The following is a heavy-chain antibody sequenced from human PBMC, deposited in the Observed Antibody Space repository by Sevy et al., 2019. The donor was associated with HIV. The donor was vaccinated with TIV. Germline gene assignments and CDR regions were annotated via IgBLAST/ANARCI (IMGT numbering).Heavy chain of an antibody. CDR2: IYVGRNT. CDR3: VRERAGIDH. J-gene: IGHJ4*02. Sequence: GGSLRLSCAASGFTVTFNSMSWVRQAPGRGLVWVSVIYVGRNTYYADSVKGRFTIFRDSFKDTVDLQMDSLRPEDSGVYYCVRERAGIDHWGQGTLVTDSS. V-gene: IGHV3-53*01. D-gene: IGHD6-19*01. CDR1: GFTVTFNS.